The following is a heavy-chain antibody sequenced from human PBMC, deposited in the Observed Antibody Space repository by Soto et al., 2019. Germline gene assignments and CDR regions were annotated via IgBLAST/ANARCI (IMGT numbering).Heavy chain of an antibody. Sequence: QVQLVQSGAEEAKPGASVKVSCKASGYSLTRYGIHWVRQAPGQRPEWMGWINVGNGNTKYSQKFQDRVTITRDTSASTDYMELSSLRSEDTAVYYCARKDDLWDSSGLDYWGQGTLVTVSS. J-gene: IGHJ4*02. V-gene: IGHV1-3*05. CDR2: INVGNGNT. CDR1: GYSLTRYG. D-gene: IGHD3-22*01. CDR3: ARKDDLWDSSGLDY.